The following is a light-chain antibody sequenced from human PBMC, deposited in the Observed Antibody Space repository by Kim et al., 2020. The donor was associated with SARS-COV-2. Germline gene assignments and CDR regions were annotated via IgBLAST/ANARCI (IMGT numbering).Light chain of an antibody. CDR1: QSIHKW. CDR2: DAS. CDR3: QQYNTSLRT. Sequence: AVGGDRVTRTCRASQSIHKWLAWYQQKPGTAPKLLIYDASDLEDGVPSRFNGNGSGTEFSLTIGSLQPDDFATYYCQQYNTSLRTFGQGPKVDIK. J-gene: IGKJ1*01. V-gene: IGKV1-5*01.